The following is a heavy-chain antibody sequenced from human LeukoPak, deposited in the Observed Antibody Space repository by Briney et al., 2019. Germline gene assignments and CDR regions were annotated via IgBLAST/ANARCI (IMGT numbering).Heavy chain of an antibody. CDR3: ARDCSSVNCPPTDYYGIEV. Sequence: PGGSLRLSCVASGFTFNTYWMTWVRQAPGKGLEWVSMIKQDGSDKYYVDSVKGRFTISRDNAKNSLYLQMSSLRVEDTAIYYCARDCSSVNCPPTDYYGIEVWGQGTTVTVSS. J-gene: IGHJ6*02. V-gene: IGHV3-7*01. D-gene: IGHD1-1*01. CDR2: IKQDGSDK. CDR1: GFTFNTYW.